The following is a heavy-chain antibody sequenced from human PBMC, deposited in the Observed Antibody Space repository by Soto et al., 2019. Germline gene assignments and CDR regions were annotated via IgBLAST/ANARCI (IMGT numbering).Heavy chain of an antibody. J-gene: IGHJ5*02. D-gene: IGHD6-13*01. Sequence: SETLSLTCTVSGGSISSGGYYWSWIRQHPGKGLEWIGYIYYSRSTNNNQSLKSRVTISVDTSKNQFTQKLSSVTAADTAVYYCARELIAAAGTLNWFDPWGQGTLVTVSS. CDR2: IYYSRST. V-gene: IGHV4-31*03. CDR3: ARELIAAAGTLNWFDP. CDR1: GGSISSGGYY.